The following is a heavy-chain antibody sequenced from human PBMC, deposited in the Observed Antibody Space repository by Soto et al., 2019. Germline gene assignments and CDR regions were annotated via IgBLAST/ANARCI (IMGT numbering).Heavy chain of an antibody. J-gene: IGHJ6*02. D-gene: IGHD2-15*01. CDR1: GYSFSNYW. V-gene: IGHV5-51*01. CDR3: ARQFHDNSGGGYYYYGLDV. Sequence: PGESLKISCEGFGYSFSNYWIAWVRQMPGKGLEWMGIIYPADSDTRYSPSFQGQVTISADKYISTAYLQWSSLKASDTAMHYCARQFHDNSGGGYYYYGLDVWGLGTTVTVSS. CDR2: IYPADSDT.